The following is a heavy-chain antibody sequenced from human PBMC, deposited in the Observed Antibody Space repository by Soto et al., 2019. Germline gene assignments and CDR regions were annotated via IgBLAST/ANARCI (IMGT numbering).Heavy chain of an antibody. CDR2: IYHSGST. CDR3: ARVLHYYDSSGYPNWFDP. D-gene: IGHD3-22*01. V-gene: IGHV4-30-2*01. CDR1: GGSISSGGYS. Sequence: SSETLSLTCAVSGGSISSGGYSWSWIRQPPGKGLEWIGYIYHSGSTYYNPSLKSRVTISVDRSKNQFSLKLSSVTAADTAVYYCARVLHYYDSSGYPNWFDPWGQGTLVTVSS. J-gene: IGHJ5*02.